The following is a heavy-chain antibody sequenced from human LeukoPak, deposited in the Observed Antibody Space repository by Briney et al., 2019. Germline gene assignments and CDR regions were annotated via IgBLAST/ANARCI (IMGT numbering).Heavy chain of an antibody. CDR2: ISGSGGST. D-gene: IGHD6-13*01. J-gene: IGHJ4*02. V-gene: IGHV3-23*01. CDR3: AKPPAGPYSSSWYPDY. Sequence: GGSLRLSCAASGFTFSSYAMSWVRQAPGKGLEWVSAISGSGGSTYYADSVKGRFTISRDNSKNTLYLQMNSLRAEDTAVYYCAKPPAGPYSSSWYPDYWGQGTLVTVSS. CDR1: GFTFSSYA.